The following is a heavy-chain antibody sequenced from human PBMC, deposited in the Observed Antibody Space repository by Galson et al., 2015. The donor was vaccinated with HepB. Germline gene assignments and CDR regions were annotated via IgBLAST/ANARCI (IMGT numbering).Heavy chain of an antibody. Sequence: SLRLSCAASGFTFSSYWMHWVRQAPGKGLVWVSRINSDGSSTSYADSVKGRFTISRDNAKNTLYLQMNSLRAEDTAVYYCARDPPRRIAVAGTENTYYYYYGMDVWGQGTTVTVSS. CDR3: ARDPPRRIAVAGTENTYYYYYGMDV. J-gene: IGHJ6*02. V-gene: IGHV3-74*01. CDR1: GFTFSSYW. CDR2: INSDGSST. D-gene: IGHD6-19*01.